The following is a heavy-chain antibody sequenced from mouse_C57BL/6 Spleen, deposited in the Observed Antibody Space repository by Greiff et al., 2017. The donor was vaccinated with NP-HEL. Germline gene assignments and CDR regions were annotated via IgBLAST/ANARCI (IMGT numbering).Heavy chain of an antibody. Sequence: QVQLQQPGAELVKPGASVKLSCKASGYTFTSYWMHWVKQRPGRGLEWIGRIDPNSGGTKYNEKFKSKATLTVDKPSSTAYMPLSSLTSEDSAVYYWARSGDYYDYDEYYFDYWGQGTTLTVSS. CDR1: GYTFTSYW. J-gene: IGHJ2*01. D-gene: IGHD2-4*01. CDR3: ARSGDYYDYDEYYFDY. V-gene: IGHV1-72*01. CDR2: IDPNSGGT.